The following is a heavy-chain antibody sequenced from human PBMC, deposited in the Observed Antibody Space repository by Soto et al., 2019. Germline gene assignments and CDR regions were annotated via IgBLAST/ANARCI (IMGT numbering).Heavy chain of an antibody. V-gene: IGHV3-33*01. Sequence: GGSLRLSCAASGFTFSSDGMHWVRQAPGKGLEWVAVIWYDGSNKYYADSVKGRFTISRDNSKNTLYLQMNSLRAEDTAVYYCARMCGGDCYSGFASREYYYYYGMDVWGQGTTVTVSS. CDR2: IWYDGSNK. D-gene: IGHD2-21*02. J-gene: IGHJ6*02. CDR1: GFTFSSDG. CDR3: ARMCGGDCYSGFASREYYYYYGMDV.